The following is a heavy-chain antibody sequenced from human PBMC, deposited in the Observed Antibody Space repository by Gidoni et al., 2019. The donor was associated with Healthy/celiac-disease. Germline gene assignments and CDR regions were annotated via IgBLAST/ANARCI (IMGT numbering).Heavy chain of an antibody. Sequence: GSISSYYWSWIRQPPGKGLEWIGYIYYSGSTNYNPSLKSRVTISVDTSKNQFSLKLSSVTAADTAVYYCASSGDSSGYYMGYYFDYWGQGTLVTVSS. D-gene: IGHD3-22*01. CDR2: IYYSGST. CDR1: GSISSYY. J-gene: IGHJ4*02. CDR3: ASSGDSSGYYMGYYFDY. V-gene: IGHV4-59*01.